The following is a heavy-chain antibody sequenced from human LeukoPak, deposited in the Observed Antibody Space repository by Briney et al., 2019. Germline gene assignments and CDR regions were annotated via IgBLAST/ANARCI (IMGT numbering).Heavy chain of an antibody. D-gene: IGHD3-3*01. Sequence: GASVKVSCKASGGTFSNYAISWVRQAPGQGLEWVGGIIPIFGTAKYAQKFQGRVTITADESTSTAYMALSSLRSEDTAVYYCAKAGMESYFDYWGQGTLVTVSS. V-gene: IGHV1-69*13. CDR1: GGTFSNYA. CDR3: AKAGMESYFDY. CDR2: IIPIFGTA. J-gene: IGHJ4*02.